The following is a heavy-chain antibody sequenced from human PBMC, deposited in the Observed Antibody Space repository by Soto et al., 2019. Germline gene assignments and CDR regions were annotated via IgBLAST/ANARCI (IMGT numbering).Heavy chain of an antibody. Sequence: GGSLRLSCSASGFTFSSYAMHWVRQAPGKGLECVSAISSNGGSTYYADSVKGRFTISRDNSKNTLYLQMSSLRAEDTAVYYCVKDAFDIWGQGTMVTVSS. CDR1: GFTFSSYA. CDR2: ISSNGGST. J-gene: IGHJ3*02. V-gene: IGHV3-64D*06. CDR3: VKDAFDI.